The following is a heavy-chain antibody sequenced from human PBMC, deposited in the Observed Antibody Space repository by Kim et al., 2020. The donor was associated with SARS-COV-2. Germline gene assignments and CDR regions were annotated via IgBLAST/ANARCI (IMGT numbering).Heavy chain of an antibody. CDR2: INHSGST. V-gene: IGHV4-34*01. CDR3: ARGSIAAQSPFDY. D-gene: IGHD6-6*01. CDR1: GGSFSGYY. J-gene: IGHJ4*02. Sequence: SETLSLTCAVYGGSFSGYYWSWIRQPPGKGLEWIGEINHSGSTNYNPSLKSRVTISVDTSKNQFSLKLSSVTAADTAVYYCARGSIAAQSPFDYWGQGTLVTVSS.